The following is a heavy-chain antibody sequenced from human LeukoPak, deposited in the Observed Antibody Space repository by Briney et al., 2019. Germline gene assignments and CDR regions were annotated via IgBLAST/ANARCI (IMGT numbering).Heavy chain of an antibody. CDR2: IYYSGST. CDR1: GGSISSGDYY. J-gene: IGHJ4*02. CDR3: AGVAPDKPFFDY. Sequence: SETLSLTCTVSGGSISSGDYYWSWIRQPPGKGLEWIGYIYYSGSTYYNSSLKSRVTISVDTSKNQFSLKLSSVTAADTAVYYCAGVAPDKPFFDYWGQGTLVTVSS. D-gene: IGHD2-15*01. V-gene: IGHV4-30-4*01.